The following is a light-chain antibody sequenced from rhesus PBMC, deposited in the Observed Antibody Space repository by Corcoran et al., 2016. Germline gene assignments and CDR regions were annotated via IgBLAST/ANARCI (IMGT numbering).Light chain of an antibody. V-gene: IGLV2-23*01. J-gene: IGLJ1*01. CDR1: SSDIGGYNY. CDR3: SSYAGSDTYI. Sequence: QAALTQPPSVSGSPGQSVTISCTGTSSDIGGYNYVSWYQQHPGKAPKLMIYDVSKRPSGVSDRFSGSKSGTTASLTISGLQAEDEADYYCSSYAGSDTYIFGGGTRLIVL. CDR2: DVS.